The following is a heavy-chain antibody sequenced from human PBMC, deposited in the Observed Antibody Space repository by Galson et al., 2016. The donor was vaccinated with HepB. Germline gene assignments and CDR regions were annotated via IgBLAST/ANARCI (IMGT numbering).Heavy chain of an antibody. J-gene: IGHJ4*02. CDR3: AKATGFWASDPFDY. D-gene: IGHD1-14*01. CDR2: INVSGSRT. CDR1: GFTFSRYA. Sequence: SLRLSCAASGFTFSRYAMNWVRQAPGKGLEWVSTINVSGSRTYYADSVKGRFTISRDKSKNTLYLQMNSLRAEDTAVYYCAKATGFWASDPFDYWGQGTLVTVSS. V-gene: IGHV3-23*01.